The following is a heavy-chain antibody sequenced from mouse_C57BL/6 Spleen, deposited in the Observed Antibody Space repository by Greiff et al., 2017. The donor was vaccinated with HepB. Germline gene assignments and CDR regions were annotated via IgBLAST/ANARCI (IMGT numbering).Heavy chain of an antibody. Sequence: VQLQQSGAELVKPGASVKISCKASGYAFSSYWMNWVKQRPGKGLEWIGQIYPGDGDTNYNGKFKGKATLTADQSSSTAYMQLSSLTSEDSAVYFCARSTGPRYAMDYWGQGTSVTVSS. CDR2: IYPGDGDT. J-gene: IGHJ4*01. V-gene: IGHV1-80*01. CDR3: ARSTGPRYAMDY. CDR1: GYAFSSYW. D-gene: IGHD4-1*02.